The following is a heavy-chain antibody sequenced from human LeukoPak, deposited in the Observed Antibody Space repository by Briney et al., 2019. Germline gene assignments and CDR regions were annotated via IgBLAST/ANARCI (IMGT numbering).Heavy chain of an antibody. CDR2: IHPSGML. CDR1: GASFSSGDQH. J-gene: IGHJ4*02. CDR3: SRGLDSRKLGY. V-gene: IGHV4-31*03. Sequence: SQTLSLTCTVSGASFSSGDQHWNWIRQSPGKGLEWIGSIHPSGMLYNNPSLESRVTISIDTSKNQFSLNLNSVTAADMAVYFCSRGLDSRKLGYWGQGTLVTVSS. D-gene: IGHD3-22*01.